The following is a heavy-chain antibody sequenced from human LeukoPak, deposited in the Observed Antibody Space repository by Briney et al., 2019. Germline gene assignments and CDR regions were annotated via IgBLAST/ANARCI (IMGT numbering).Heavy chain of an antibody. J-gene: IGHJ4*02. Sequence: SETLSLTCTVSGVAISSGNWWSWVRQPPGKGLEWIGYIYYSGSTYYNPSLKSRVTISVDTSKNQFSLKLSSVTAADTAVYYCARDLGEYCSGGSCSVNWGQGTLVTVSS. CDR1: GVAISSGNW. CDR3: ARDLGEYCSGGSCSVN. D-gene: IGHD2-15*01. CDR2: IYYSGST. V-gene: IGHV4-30-4*01.